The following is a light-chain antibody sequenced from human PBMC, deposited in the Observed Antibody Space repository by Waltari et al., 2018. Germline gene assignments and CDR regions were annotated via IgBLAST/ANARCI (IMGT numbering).Light chain of an antibody. CDR2: QDS. V-gene: IGLV3-1*01. CDR3: QAWDSSTYV. CDR1: NLGDKS. J-gene: IGLJ1*01. Sequence: SFELTQPPSVSVSPGQTASITCSGANLGDKSTCWYQQKPGQSPVLVIYQDSKRPSATPEQFSGSKSGNIATLTISGTQAVDEADYYCQAWDSSTYVFGTGTKVTVL.